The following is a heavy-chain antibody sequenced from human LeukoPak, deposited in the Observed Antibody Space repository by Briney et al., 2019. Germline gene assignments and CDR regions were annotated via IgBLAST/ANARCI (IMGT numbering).Heavy chain of an antibody. J-gene: IGHJ5*02. D-gene: IGHD2-15*01. CDR1: GFTFSNYW. CDR2: IKEDGSEK. V-gene: IGHV3-7*03. Sequence: PGGSLRFSCAASGFTFSNYWMSWVRQAPGKGLEWVANIKEDGSEKHHADSVKGRFTISRDNAKSSLYLQMNSLRAEDTAVYYCARDRYCSGAWGQGTLVTVSS. CDR3: ARDRYCSGA.